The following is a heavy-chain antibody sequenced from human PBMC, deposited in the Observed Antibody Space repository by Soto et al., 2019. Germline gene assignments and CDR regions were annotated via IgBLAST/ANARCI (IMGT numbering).Heavy chain of an antibody. D-gene: IGHD2-8*02. CDR3: AKSTGGAANGMGV. J-gene: IGHJ6*02. Sequence: EVQLVESGGGLVQPGRSLRLSCVASGFTFDDYAMFWVRQAPGKGLEWVSGISWKSASIGYAASVKGRFTISRDNAKNSLYFQVNSLRAGDTALYYCAKSTGGAANGMGVWGQGTTVTVSS. V-gene: IGHV3-9*01. CDR1: GFTFDDYA. CDR2: ISWKSASI.